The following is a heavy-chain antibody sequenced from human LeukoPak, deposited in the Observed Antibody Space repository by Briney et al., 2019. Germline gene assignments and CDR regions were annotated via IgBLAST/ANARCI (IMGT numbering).Heavy chain of an antibody. Sequence: ASVKVSCKASGYIFTSYYMYLVRQAPGQGLEWMRIINPSGGSIRYAQKFQGRVTMTRDTSTSTVYVELSSLRSEDTAVYYCARGRNYYDSSGYYYEGHAFDIWGQGTMVTVSS. CDR3: ARGRNYYDSSGYYYEGHAFDI. CDR2: INPSGGSI. D-gene: IGHD3-22*01. V-gene: IGHV1-46*01. J-gene: IGHJ3*02. CDR1: GYIFTSYY.